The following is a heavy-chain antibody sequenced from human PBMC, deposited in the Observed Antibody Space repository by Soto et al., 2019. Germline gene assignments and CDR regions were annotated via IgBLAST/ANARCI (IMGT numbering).Heavy chain of an antibody. D-gene: IGHD2-21*02. J-gene: IGHJ4*02. V-gene: IGHV3-48*02. CDR2: IRPSSESM. Sequence: GGSLRLSCAASGFTVSSNYMSWVRQAPGKGLEWVSNIRPSSESMSYADSVKGRFTVSRDNAKNSLSLQMNSLRDDDTAVYYCARDSDFAFDYWGQGTLVTVSS. CDR1: GFTVSSNY. CDR3: ARDSDFAFDY.